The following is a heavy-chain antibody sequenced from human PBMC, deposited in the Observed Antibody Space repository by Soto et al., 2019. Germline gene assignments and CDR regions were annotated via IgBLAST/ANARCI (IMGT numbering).Heavy chain of an antibody. V-gene: IGHV1-46*03. CDR3: ARDGYCSGGSCYLGY. J-gene: IGHJ4*02. D-gene: IGHD2-15*01. CDR1: GYTFTSYY. Sequence: ASVKVSCKASGYTFTSYYMHWVRQAPGQGLEWMGIINPSGGSTSYAQKFQGRVTMTRDTSTSTAYMELSSLRSEDTAVYYCARDGYCSGGSCYLGYWGQGTLVTVSS. CDR2: INPSGGST.